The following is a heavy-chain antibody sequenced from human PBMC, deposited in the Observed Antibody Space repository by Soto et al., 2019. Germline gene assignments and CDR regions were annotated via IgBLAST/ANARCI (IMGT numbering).Heavy chain of an antibody. D-gene: IGHD3-3*01. J-gene: IGHJ4*02. CDR3: AKDLYVTIFGVVGGGDY. Sequence: EVQVLESGGGLVQPGGSLRLSCAASGFTFSDYAMSWVRQAPGKGLEWVSVISGSGLSTYYADSVKGRFTISRDNSKNTLYLQMNSLRPEATAIYYCAKDLYVTIFGVVGGGDYWGQGTQITVSS. CDR2: ISGSGLST. CDR1: GFTFSDYA. V-gene: IGHV3-23*01.